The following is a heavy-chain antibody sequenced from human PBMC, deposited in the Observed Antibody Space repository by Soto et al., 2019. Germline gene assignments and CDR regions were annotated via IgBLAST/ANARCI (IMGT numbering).Heavy chain of an antibody. J-gene: IGHJ4*02. Sequence: PGGSLRLSCAASGFTFSSYAMHWVRQAPGKGLGWVAVISYDGSNKYYADSVKGRFTISRDNSKNTLYLQMNSLTAEATAVYYCARDRNSAGSFDYWGQGTLVTVSS. V-gene: IGHV3-30-3*01. CDR2: ISYDGSNK. D-gene: IGHD6-13*01. CDR1: GFTFSSYA. CDR3: ARDRNSAGSFDY.